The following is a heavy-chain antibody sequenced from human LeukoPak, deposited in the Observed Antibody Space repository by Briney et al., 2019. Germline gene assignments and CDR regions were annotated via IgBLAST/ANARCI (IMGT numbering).Heavy chain of an antibody. V-gene: IGHV3-74*01. D-gene: IGHD3-10*01. J-gene: IGHJ4*02. Sequence: GGSLRLSCAASRFSFSNYWMHWVRQAPGKGLVWVSRVKSDGSNPNYADSVRGRFTISGDNAENMLYLQMNTLGAEDTAVYYCARDIVSGSGSLDYWGQGTLVTVSS. CDR3: ARDIVSGSGSLDY. CDR2: VKSDGSNP. CDR1: RFSFSNYW.